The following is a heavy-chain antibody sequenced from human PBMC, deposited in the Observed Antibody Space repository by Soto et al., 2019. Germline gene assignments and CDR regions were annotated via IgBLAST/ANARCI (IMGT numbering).Heavy chain of an antibody. D-gene: IGHD2-15*01. V-gene: IGHV1-46*01. CDR3: ARAGYCSGGTCFHGNCDY. CDR1: GYTFTTYY. Sequence: QVQLVQSGAEVKRPGASVKVSCKASGYTFTTYYMHWVRQAPGQGLEWLGIINPNGGSTTYAQKLQGRVTMTRDTSTSTVYLELSSLRSEDTAVYYCARAGYCSGGTCFHGNCDYWGQGTLVTVSA. CDR2: INPNGGST. J-gene: IGHJ4*02.